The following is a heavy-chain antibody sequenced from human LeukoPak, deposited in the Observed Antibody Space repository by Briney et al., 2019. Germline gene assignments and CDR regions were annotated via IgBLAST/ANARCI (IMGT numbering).Heavy chain of an antibody. J-gene: IGHJ4*02. CDR2: INPNSGGT. CDR1: GYTFTGYY. D-gene: IGHD6-19*01. V-gene: IGHV1-2*06. Sequence: ASVKISCKASGYTFTGYYMHWVRQAPGQGLEWMGRINPNSGGTNYAQKFQGRVAMTRDTSISTAYMELSRLRSDDTAVYYCARVSIAVAGTRIDYWGQGTLVTVSS. CDR3: ARVSIAVAGTRIDY.